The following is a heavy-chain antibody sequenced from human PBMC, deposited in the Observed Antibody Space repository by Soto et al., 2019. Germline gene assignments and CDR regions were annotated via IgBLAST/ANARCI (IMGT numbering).Heavy chain of an antibody. CDR2: IYYSGST. CDR3: ARGSSGWWYFDY. D-gene: IGHD6-19*01. V-gene: IGHV4-61*08. Sequence: PSETLSLTCTVSGGSISSGGYYWSWIRQHPGKGLEWIGYIYYSGSTNYNPSLKGRVTISVNTSKNQFSLKLTSVTAADTAVYYCARGSSGWWYFDYWGQGTLVTVSS. CDR1: GGSISSGGYY. J-gene: IGHJ4*02.